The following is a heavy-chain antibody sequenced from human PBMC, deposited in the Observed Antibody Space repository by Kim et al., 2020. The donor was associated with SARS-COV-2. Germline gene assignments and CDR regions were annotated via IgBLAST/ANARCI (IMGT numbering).Heavy chain of an antibody. D-gene: IGHD3-10*01. Sequence: ESEKGRLTVSRDNSKNTLYLQMNRLRAEDTAVYYCAKGDYYGSGSYFFVQWGQGTLVTVSS. J-gene: IGHJ4*02. CDR3: AKGDYYGSGSYFFVQ. V-gene: IGHV3-23*01.